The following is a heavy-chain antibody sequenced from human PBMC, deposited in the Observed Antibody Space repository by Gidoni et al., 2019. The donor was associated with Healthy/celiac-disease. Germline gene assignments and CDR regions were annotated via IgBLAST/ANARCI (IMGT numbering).Heavy chain of an antibody. Sequence: QVQLVESGGGVVRPGRSLRLSCAASGFTFSSYGMHWVRQAPGKGLEWVAVISYDGSNKYYADSVKGRFTISRDNSKNTLYLQMNSLRAEDTAVYYCAKDRLSFDYWGQGTLITVSS. V-gene: IGHV3-30*18. CDR3: AKDRLSFDY. CDR2: ISYDGSNK. J-gene: IGHJ4*02. CDR1: GFTFSSYG.